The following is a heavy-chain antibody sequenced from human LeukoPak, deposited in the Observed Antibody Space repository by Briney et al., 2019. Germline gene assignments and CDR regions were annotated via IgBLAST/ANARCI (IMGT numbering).Heavy chain of an antibody. CDR3: ARDKSGTMIRGVITTYYYSMDV. CDR1: GFTFSSYG. V-gene: IGHV3-23*01. D-gene: IGHD3-10*01. J-gene: IGHJ6*03. Sequence: GGTLRLSCAASGFTFSSYGMSWVRQAPGKGLEWVSAISASGGSTYYADSVKGRFTISRDNAKNSLFLQMNSLRAEDTALYYCARDKSGTMIRGVITTYYYSMDVWGKGTTVTISS. CDR2: ISASGGST.